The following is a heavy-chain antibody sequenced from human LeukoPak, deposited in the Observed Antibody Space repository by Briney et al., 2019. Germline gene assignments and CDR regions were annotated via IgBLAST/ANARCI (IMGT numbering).Heavy chain of an antibody. V-gene: IGHV3-7*05. CDR3: ARAYGYAFDN. D-gene: IGHD2-8*01. J-gene: IGHJ4*02. CDR2: LNQDGSEK. Sequence: GGSLGLSCEPSGFTFSSNWMSWVRQAPGKGLEWVANLNQDGSEKYYVDSVKGRFTISRDNAKNSLYLQMNSLRAEDTAVYYCARAYGYAFDNWGLGTLVTVSS. CDR1: GFTFSSNW.